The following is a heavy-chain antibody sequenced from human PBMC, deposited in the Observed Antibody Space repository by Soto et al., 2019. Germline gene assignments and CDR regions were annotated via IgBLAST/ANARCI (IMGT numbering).Heavy chain of an antibody. CDR1: GFTFSSYG. CDR3: XXXXDSTSHYYYGMDV. CDR2: IWYDGSNK. D-gene: IGHD6-6*01. V-gene: IGHV3-33*01. J-gene: IGHJ6*02. Sequence: QVQLVESGGGVVQPGGSLRLSCAASGFTFSSYGMHWVRQAPGKGLEWVAVIWYDGSNKYYADSVKGRFTISRDNSKNTXXXXXXXXXXXXXXXXXXXXXXDSTSHYYYGMDVWGQGTTVTVSS.